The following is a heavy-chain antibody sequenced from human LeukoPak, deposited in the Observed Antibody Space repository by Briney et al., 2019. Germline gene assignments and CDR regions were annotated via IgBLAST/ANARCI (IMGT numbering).Heavy chain of an antibody. D-gene: IGHD1-1*01. Sequence: SETLSLTCTVSGGSISSYYWSWIRQPPGKGLEWIGYIYYSGSTSYRPSLKSRATISVDRSSNQFSLKLKSVTAADTAVYYCARGNGNGYFDLWGRGTLVAVSS. V-gene: IGHV4-59*01. CDR3: ARGNGNGYFDL. J-gene: IGHJ2*01. CDR1: GGSISSYY. CDR2: IYYSGST.